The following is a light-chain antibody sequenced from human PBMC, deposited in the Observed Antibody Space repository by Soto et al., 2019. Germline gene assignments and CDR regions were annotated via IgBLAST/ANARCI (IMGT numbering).Light chain of an antibody. J-gene: IGLJ1*01. CDR2: GNS. Sequence: QSVLTQAPSVAGAPGQRVTISCTGSSSNIGAGYDVLWYQQLPGTAPKLLIYGNSNRPSAVPDRFSGPTSGSSASLAITGLQVEDEAHYCCQSYDSSLGGYVFGTGTKLTAL. V-gene: IGLV1-40*01. CDR3: QSYDSSLGGYV. CDR1: SSNIGAGYD.